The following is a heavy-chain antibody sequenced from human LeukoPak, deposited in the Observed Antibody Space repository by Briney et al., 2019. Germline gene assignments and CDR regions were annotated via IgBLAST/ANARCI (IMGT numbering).Heavy chain of an antibody. J-gene: IGHJ3*02. CDR1: GGSISSGSYY. V-gene: IGHV4-61*02. D-gene: IGHD3-22*01. Sequence: SQTLSLTCTVSGGSISSGSYYWSWIRQPAGKGLEGIGRIYTSGSTNYNPSLKSRVTISVDTSKNQFSLKLSSVTAADTAVYFCARGPYSYDSSGAFDIWGQGTMVTVSS. CDR3: ARGPYSYDSSGAFDI. CDR2: IYTSGST.